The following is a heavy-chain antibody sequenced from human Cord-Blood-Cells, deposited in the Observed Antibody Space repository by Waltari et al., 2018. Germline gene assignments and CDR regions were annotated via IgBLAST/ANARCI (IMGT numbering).Heavy chain of an antibody. CDR1: GGSFSGYY. J-gene: IGHJ3*02. Sequence: QVQLQQWGAGLLKPSETLSLTCAVYGGSFSGYYWSWIRQPPGKGLEWIGEINHSGSTNYNPSLKSRVNISVDTSKNQFSLKLSSVTAADTAVYYCASSLADAFDIWGQGTMVTVSS. V-gene: IGHV4-34*01. CDR3: ASSLADAFDI. CDR2: INHSGST.